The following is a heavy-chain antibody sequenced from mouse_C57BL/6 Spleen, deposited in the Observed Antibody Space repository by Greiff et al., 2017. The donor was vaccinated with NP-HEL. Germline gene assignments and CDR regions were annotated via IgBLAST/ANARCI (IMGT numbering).Heavy chain of an antibody. CDR2: IDPSDSET. D-gene: IGHD3-3*01. CDR3: ARFSSRDPFDY. J-gene: IGHJ2*01. V-gene: IGHV1-52*01. Sequence: VQLQQSGAELVRPGSSVKLSCKASGYTFTSYWMHWVKQRPIQGLEWIGNIDPSDSETHYNQKFKDKATLTVDKSSSTAYMQLSSLTSEDSAVYYCARFSSRDPFDYWGQGTTLTVSS. CDR1: GYTFTSYW.